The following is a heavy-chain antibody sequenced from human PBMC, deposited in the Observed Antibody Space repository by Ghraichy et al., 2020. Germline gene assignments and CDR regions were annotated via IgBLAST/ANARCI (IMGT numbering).Heavy chain of an antibody. CDR1: GGSVRSYY. D-gene: IGHD1-26*01. J-gene: IGHJ4*02. CDR2: IYYSGSS. CDR3: ARAGGSTTNFDY. V-gene: IGHV4-59*02. Sequence: SETLSLTCIVSGGSVRSYYWSWIRQPPGKGLEWIGCIYYSGSSNYNPSLKTRVTISLDTSKNQFSLRLSSVTAADTAVYYCARAGGSTTNFDYWGQGTLVTVSS.